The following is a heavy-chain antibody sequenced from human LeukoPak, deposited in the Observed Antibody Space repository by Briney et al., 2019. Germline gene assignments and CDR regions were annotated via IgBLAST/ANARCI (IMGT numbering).Heavy chain of an antibody. D-gene: IGHD4-23*01. CDR1: GYTFTSYG. V-gene: IGHV1-18*01. CDR3: ARIFLSVVAPKRWFDP. J-gene: IGHJ5*02. CDR2: ISAYNGNT. Sequence: ASVKVSCKASGYTFTSYGISWVRQAPGQGLEWMGWISAYNGNTNYAQKLQGRVTMTTDTSTSTAYMELRSLRSDDTAVYYCARIFLSVVAPKRWFDPWGQGTLVTVTS.